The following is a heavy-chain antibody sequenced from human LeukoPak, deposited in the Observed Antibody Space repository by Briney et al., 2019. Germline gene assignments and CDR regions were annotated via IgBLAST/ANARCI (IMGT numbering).Heavy chain of an antibody. J-gene: IGHJ4*02. CDR3: AKDPSITMVRGVPFDY. CDR2: ISGSGGST. D-gene: IGHD3-10*01. V-gene: IGHV3-23*01. CDR1: GFTFSSYA. Sequence: GRSLRLSCAASGFTFSSYAMSWVRQAPGKGLEWVSAISGSGGSTYYADSVKGRFTISRDNSKNTLYLQMNSLRAEDTAVYYCAKDPSITMVRGVPFDYWGQGTLVTVPS.